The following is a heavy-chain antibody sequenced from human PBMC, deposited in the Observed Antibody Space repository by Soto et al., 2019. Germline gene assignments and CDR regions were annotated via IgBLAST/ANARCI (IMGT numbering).Heavy chain of an antibody. V-gene: IGHV3-11*01. CDR2: MSGSGDAI. Sequence: PGGSLRLSCTTSGFTFSDYYMTWVRQAPGKGLEWISYMSGSGDAIYYADSVKGRFTISRDNAKNSLHLEMNSLRVEDTAMCYCVRGNFYYGMDVWGQGTTVTVSS. CDR3: VRGNFYYGMDV. J-gene: IGHJ6*02. CDR1: GFTFSDYY.